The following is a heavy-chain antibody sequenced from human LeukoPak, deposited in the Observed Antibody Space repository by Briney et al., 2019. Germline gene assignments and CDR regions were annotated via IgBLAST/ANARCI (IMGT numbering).Heavy chain of an antibody. CDR2: IYYSGST. Sequence: SETLSLTCTVSGGSISSSSYYWGWIRQPPGKGLEWIGSIYYSGSTYYNPSLKRRVTISVDTSKNQFSLKLSSVTAADTAVYYCARVWWEVVTASNWFDPWGQGTLVTVSS. V-gene: IGHV4-39*01. D-gene: IGHD2-21*02. CDR1: GGSISSSSYY. J-gene: IGHJ5*02. CDR3: ARVWWEVVTASNWFDP.